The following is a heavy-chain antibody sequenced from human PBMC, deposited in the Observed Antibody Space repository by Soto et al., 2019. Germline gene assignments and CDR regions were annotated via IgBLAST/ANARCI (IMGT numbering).Heavy chain of an antibody. CDR3: ARDQAKGDYDYVWGSYRAYYFDY. V-gene: IGHV1-69*01. CDR2: IIPIFGTA. CDR1: GGTFSSYA. D-gene: IGHD3-16*02. J-gene: IGHJ4*02. Sequence: QVQLVQSGAEVKKPGSSVKVSCKASGGTFSSYAISWVRQAPGQGLEWMGGIIPIFGTANYAQKFQGRVTITADESTSTAYMELSRLRSEDTAVYYCARDQAKGDYDYVWGSYRAYYFDYWGQGTLVTVSS.